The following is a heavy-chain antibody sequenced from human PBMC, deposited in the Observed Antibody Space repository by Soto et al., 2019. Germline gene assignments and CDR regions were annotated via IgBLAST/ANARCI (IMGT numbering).Heavy chain of an antibody. Sequence: PGGSLRLSCAASGFTFSSYAMSWVRQAPGKGLEWVSAISGSGGSTYYADSVKGRFTISRDNSKNTLYLQMNSLRAEDTAVYYCAKEXLPPYDSSGNYYVGDDYWGQGTLVTVSS. J-gene: IGHJ4*02. CDR3: AKEXLPPYDSSGNYYVGDDY. D-gene: IGHD3-22*01. CDR1: GFTFSSYA. V-gene: IGHV3-23*01. CDR2: ISGSGGST.